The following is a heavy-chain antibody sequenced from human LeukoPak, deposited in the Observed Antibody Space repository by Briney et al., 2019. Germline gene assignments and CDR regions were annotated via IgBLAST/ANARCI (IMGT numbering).Heavy chain of an antibody. J-gene: IGHJ4*02. CDR2: IHHRGIT. Sequence: PSETLSLTCIVSGGSITDGTFYWAWTRQSPGKGLEWIGTIHHRGITFYNPSLQSRVTIPVDTSKNQFSLKLSAVTAADTAVYYCARKDGDYWGRGTLVTVSS. CDR3: ARKDGDY. V-gene: IGHV4-39*07. CDR1: GGSITDGTFY.